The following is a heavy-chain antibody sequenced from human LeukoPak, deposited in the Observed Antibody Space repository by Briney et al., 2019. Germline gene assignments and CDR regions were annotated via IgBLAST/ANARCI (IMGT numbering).Heavy chain of an antibody. J-gene: IGHJ4*02. CDR1: GVSISSYF. V-gene: IGHV4-59*08. Sequence: SETLSLTCTASGVSISSYFWSWIRQPPGKGLQWTGYIYYSGSTNYNHSLKSRVTMSVDTSKNQFPLKLNSATAADTAVYYCARRLSTRSYYLDDWGQGTLVTVSS. CDR3: ARRLSTRSYYLDD. D-gene: IGHD2/OR15-2a*01. CDR2: IYYSGST.